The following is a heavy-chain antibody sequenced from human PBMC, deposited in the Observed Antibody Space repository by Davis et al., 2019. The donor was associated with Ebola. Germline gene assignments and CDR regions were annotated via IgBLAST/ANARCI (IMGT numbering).Heavy chain of an antibody. CDR2: SLGSGQT. Sequence: GESLKISCVASGFALNTYALTWVRQAPGKGLEWVSTSLGSGQTFYADSVKGRLTISRDNFKNTLYLQMDTLRAEDTALYYCAKVAGTGWNYFDYWGQGILVTVSS. CDR3: AKVAGTGWNYFDY. J-gene: IGHJ4*02. CDR1: GFALNTYA. V-gene: IGHV3-23*01. D-gene: IGHD6-19*01.